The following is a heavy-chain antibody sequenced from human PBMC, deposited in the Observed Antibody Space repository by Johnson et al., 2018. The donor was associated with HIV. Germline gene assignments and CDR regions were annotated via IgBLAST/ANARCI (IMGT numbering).Heavy chain of an antibody. J-gene: IGHJ3*02. V-gene: IGHV3-30*14. Sequence: QVQLVESGGGVVQPGRSLRLSCAASGFTFSSYAMHWVRQAPGKGLEWVAGINWNSGSKGYADSGKGRVTISRDNYKNTLYLQMNSLRAEDTAVYYCARGVVVVPAASSHAFDIWGQGTMVTVSS. CDR2: INWNSGSK. D-gene: IGHD2-2*01. CDR1: GFTFSSYA. CDR3: ARGVVVVPAASSHAFDI.